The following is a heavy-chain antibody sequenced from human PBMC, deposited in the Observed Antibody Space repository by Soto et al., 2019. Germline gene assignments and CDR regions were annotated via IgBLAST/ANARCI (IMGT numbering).Heavy chain of an antibody. CDR3: ARRAANTVIKRGYAY. V-gene: IGHV4-34*01. Sequence: SETLSLTCAVYGGSFSGYYWSWIRQPPGKGLEWIGEINHSGSTNYNPSLKSRVTISVDTSKNQFSLKLSSVTAADTAVYYCARRAANTVIKRGYAYWGQGTLVTVSS. D-gene: IGHD4-17*01. CDR1: GGSFSGYY. J-gene: IGHJ4*02. CDR2: INHSGST.